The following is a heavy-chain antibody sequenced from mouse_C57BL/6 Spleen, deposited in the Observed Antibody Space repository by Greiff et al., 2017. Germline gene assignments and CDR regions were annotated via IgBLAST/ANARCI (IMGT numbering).Heavy chain of an antibody. J-gene: IGHJ1*03. V-gene: IGHV2-2*01. D-gene: IGHD1-1*01. CDR3: ARNAITTVRYWYFDV. Sequence: VQLVESGPGLVQPSQSLSITCTVSGFSLTSYGVHWVRQSPGKGLEWLGVIWSGGSTDYNAAFISRLSISKDNSKSQVFFKMNSLQADDTAIYYCARNAITTVRYWYFDVWGTGTTVTVSS. CDR1: GFSLTSYG. CDR2: IWSGGST.